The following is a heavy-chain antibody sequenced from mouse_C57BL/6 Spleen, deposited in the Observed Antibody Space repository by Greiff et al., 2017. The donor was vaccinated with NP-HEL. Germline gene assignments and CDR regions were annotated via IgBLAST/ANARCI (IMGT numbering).Heavy chain of an antibody. CDR2: IYPGDGDT. CDR3: ARGRSTEFAY. V-gene: IGHV1-80*01. D-gene: IGHD1-1*01. CDR1: GYAFSSYW. J-gene: IGHJ3*01. Sequence: LQESGAELVKPGASVKISCKASGYAFSSYWMNWVKQRPGKGLEWIGQIYPGDGDTNYNGKFKGKATLTADKSSSTAYMQLSSLTSEDSAVYFCARGRSTEFAYWGQGTLVTVSA.